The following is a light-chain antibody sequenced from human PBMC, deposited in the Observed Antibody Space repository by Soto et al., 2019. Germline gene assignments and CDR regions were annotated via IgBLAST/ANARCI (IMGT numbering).Light chain of an antibody. V-gene: IGLV2-14*03. J-gene: IGLJ2*01. CDR2: GVS. Sequence: QSALTQPASLSGSPRQSITISCTGTSSDVGGYNYVSWYQQHPGKAPRLMIYGVSNRPLGVSYRFSGSKSGNTASLTISGLQSEDEADYYCNSYASVNSPVLFGGGTKLTVL. CDR3: NSYASVNSPVL. CDR1: SSDVGGYNY.